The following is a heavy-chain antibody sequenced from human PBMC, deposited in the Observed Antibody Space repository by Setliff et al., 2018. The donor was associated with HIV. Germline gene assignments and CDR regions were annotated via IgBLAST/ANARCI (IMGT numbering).Heavy chain of an antibody. V-gene: IGHV4-34*01. D-gene: IGHD2-21*02. J-gene: IGHJ4*02. Sequence: PSETLSLTCAVYGESFNDYYWSWIRLPPGKGLEWIGEINHYGSGNYNPSLKSRVTISVDTSKNQFSLKLSSVTAADTAVYYCARQGNIVAVTSFDYWGQGTLVTVSS. CDR1: GESFNDYY. CDR2: INHYGSG. CDR3: ARQGNIVAVTSFDY.